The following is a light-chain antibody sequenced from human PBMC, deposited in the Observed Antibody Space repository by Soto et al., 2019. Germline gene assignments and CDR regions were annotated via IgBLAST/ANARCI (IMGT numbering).Light chain of an antibody. CDR3: QQYVSWSPIT. CDR1: ESLNNK. Sequence: EVVLTQSPATLSVSPGERATLSCRASESLNNKLVWYQQKPGQAPRLLMSDAFTSAPGIQARFSGSGSGTEFTLTISSLQSEDFAVYYCQQYVSWSPITFGQGTRLEI. J-gene: IGKJ5*01. CDR2: DAF. V-gene: IGKV3-15*01.